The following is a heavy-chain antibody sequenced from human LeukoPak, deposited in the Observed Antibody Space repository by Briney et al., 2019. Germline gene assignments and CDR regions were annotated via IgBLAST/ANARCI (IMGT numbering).Heavy chain of an antibody. CDR2: IGTYNGNT. J-gene: IGHJ4*02. Sequence: ASVKVSCKASGYTLRNYGITWVRQAPGQGLEWMGWIGTYNGNTDYAQKFQGRVIMTADTSTTTAHMGLRSLRSDDTAVYYCARGRLKRVPFTKVAGALDYWGQGTRVTVSS. V-gene: IGHV1-18*01. CDR3: ARGRLKRVPFTKVAGALDY. CDR1: GYTLRNYG. D-gene: IGHD6-19*01.